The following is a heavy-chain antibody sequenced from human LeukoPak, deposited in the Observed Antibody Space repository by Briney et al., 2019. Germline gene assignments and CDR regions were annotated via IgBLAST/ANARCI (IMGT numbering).Heavy chain of an antibody. CDR3: ARALRTSIAAAGT. D-gene: IGHD6-13*01. J-gene: IGHJ4*02. CDR1: GFTSSSYS. CDR2: ISSSSSYI. Sequence: GGSLRLSCAASGFTSSSYSMNWVRQAPGKGLEWVSSISSSSSYIYYADSVKGRFTISRDNAKNSLYLQMNSLRAEDTAVYYCARALRTSIAAAGTWGQGTLVTVSS. V-gene: IGHV3-21*01.